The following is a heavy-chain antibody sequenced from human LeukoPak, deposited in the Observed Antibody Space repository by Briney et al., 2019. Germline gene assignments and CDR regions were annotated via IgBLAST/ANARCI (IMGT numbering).Heavy chain of an antibody. CDR2: IYYSGST. CDR1: GGSISSYY. D-gene: IGHD6-19*01. J-gene: IGHJ6*02. V-gene: IGHV4-59*08. CDR3: AKVHAETPQWLPGDYYYGMDV. Sequence: ASETLSLTCTVSGGSISSYYWSWIRQPPGKGLEWIGYIYYSGSTNYNPSLKSRVTISVDTSKNQFSLKLSSVTAADTAVYYCAKVHAETPQWLPGDYYYGMDVWGQGTTVTVSS.